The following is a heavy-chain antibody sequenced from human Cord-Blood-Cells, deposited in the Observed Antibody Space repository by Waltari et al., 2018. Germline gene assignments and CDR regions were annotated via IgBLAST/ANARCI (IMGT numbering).Heavy chain of an antibody. CDR1: GGSISSSSYY. V-gene: IGHV4-39*01. J-gene: IGHJ2*01. CDR3: ASNEAGDVYWYVDV. CDR2: IYYSGST. Sequence: QLQLQESGPGLVRPSETLSLTCTVSGGSISSSSYYWGWIRQPPVKGLEWIASIYYSGSTYPHPARQSRVTMSEDTTKYVFSRKLSSVNAADTAVYYCASNEAGDVYWYVDVWRGGTLVTVTS. D-gene: IGHD7-27*01.